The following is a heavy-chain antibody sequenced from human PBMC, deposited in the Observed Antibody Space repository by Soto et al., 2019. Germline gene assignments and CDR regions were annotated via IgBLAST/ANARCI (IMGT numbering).Heavy chain of an antibody. CDR1: GGSIRNFY. V-gene: IGHV4-59*08. CDR2: VFYSGTT. CDR3: ARQTAYYLPRSQFDL. J-gene: IGHJ5*02. D-gene: IGHD2-21*02. Sequence: PSETLSLTCTVSGGSIRNFYWSWIRQPPGKALEWIGYVFYSGTTSYNPSLASRVTMSLGTSRNQFSLELTSVTAADTAVYHCARQTAYYLPRSQFDLWGQGTLVTVSS.